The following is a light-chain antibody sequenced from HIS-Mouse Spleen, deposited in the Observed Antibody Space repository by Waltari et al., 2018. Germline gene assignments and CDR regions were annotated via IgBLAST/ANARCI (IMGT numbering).Light chain of an antibody. CDR1: QSVSSY. CDR3: QQRSNWPWT. CDR2: DAS. V-gene: IGKV3-11*01. Sequence: EIVLTQSPATLSLSPVERATLSCRASQSVSSYLAWYQQKPGQAPRLLIYDASNRATGIPARFSGSGSGTDFTLTISSLEPEDFAAYYCQQRSNWPWTFGQGTKVEIK. J-gene: IGKJ1*01.